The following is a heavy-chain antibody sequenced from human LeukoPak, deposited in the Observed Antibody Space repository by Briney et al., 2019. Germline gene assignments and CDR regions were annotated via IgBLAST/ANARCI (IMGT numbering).Heavy chain of an antibody. V-gene: IGHV4-31*03. CDR2: IYYSGST. J-gene: IGHJ4*02. CDR3: AREGTIAAAGSPIDY. CDR1: GGSISSGGYY. D-gene: IGHD6-13*01. Sequence: SETLSLTCTVSGGSISSGGYYWSWIRQHPGKGLEWIGYIYYSGSTYYNPSLKSRVTISVDTSKNQFSLKLSSVTAADTAVYCCAREGTIAAAGSPIDYWGQGTLVTVSS.